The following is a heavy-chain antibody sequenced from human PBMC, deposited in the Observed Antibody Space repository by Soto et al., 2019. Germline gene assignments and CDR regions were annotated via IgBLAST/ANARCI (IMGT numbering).Heavy chain of an antibody. CDR1: GFTFSDHY. J-gene: IGHJ4*02. D-gene: IGHD2-15*01. Sequence: GGSLRLSCAASGFTFSDHYMDWVRQAPGKGLEWVGRIRNKANSYTTQYAASVEGRFTISRDDSKNSLFLQMNSLKTDDTAVYYCTRVRLGAPTHYFDYWGQGTLVTVSS. CDR3: TRVRLGAPTHYFDY. V-gene: IGHV3-72*01. CDR2: IRNKANSYTT.